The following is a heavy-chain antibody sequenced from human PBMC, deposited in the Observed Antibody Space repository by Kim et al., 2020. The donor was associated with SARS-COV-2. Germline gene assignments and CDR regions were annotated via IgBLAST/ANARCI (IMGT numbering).Heavy chain of an antibody. CDR3: AKRHDSGNYYNLFFDC. J-gene: IGHJ4*01. CDR2: IHATGGST. Sequence: GGSLRLSCAASGFTFSSYAMSWVRQAPGKGLEWVSTIHATGGSTSYADSVKGRFTISRDNSKTTVYLQMSSLRAEDTAVYYCAKRHDSGNYYNLFFDCWG. CDR1: GFTFSSYA. D-gene: IGHD3-10*01. V-gene: IGHV3-23*01.